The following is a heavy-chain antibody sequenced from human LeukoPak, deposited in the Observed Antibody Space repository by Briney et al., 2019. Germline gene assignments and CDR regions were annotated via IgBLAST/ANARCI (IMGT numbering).Heavy chain of an antibody. CDR3: AKQGDIVATIRLYYFDY. Sequence: GGSLRLSCAASGFTFSSYAMSWVRQAPGKGLEWVSAISGSGGSTYYADSVKGRFTISRDNSKNTLYLQMNSLRAEDTAVYYCAKQGDIVATIRLYYFDYWGQGTLVTVSS. V-gene: IGHV3-23*01. CDR2: ISGSGGST. D-gene: IGHD5-12*01. CDR1: GFTFSSYA. J-gene: IGHJ4*02.